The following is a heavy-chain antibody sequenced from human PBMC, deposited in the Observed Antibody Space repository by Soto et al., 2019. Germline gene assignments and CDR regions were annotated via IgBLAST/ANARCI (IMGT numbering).Heavy chain of an antibody. CDR2: ISAYNGNT. CDR1: GYTFTSYG. Sequence: ASVKVSCKASGYTFTSYGISWVRQAPGQGLEWMGWISAYNGNTNYAQKLQGRVTMTTDTSTSTAYMEPRSLRSDDTAVYYCARYTVTTNYYGMDVWGQGTTVTVSS. D-gene: IGHD4-17*01. V-gene: IGHV1-18*04. J-gene: IGHJ6*02. CDR3: ARYTVTTNYYGMDV.